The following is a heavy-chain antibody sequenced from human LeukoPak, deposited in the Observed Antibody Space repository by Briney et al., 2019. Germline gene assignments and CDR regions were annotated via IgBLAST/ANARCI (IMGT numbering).Heavy chain of an antibody. CDR2: LYSGRTT. CDR3: VRHDGRGGNTMGALDS. V-gene: IGHV4-39*01. CDR1: GDSVTSISQH. Sequence: PSHTLSLTCTVSGDSVTSISQHWGWIRQSPGKGLEWIGSLYSGRTTYYNPTLNSRATISLVTSKNQFSLQLNSVTAADTAIYYCVRHDGRGGNTMGALDSWGQGSLVTVSS. J-gene: IGHJ4*02. D-gene: IGHD3-3*01.